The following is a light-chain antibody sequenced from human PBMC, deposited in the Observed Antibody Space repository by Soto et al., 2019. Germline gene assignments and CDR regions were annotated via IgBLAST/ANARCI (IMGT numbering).Light chain of an antibody. V-gene: IGLV8-61*01. CDR2: NTN. CDR3: VLYVGSGIHCV. Sequence: QTVVTQEPSFSVSPGGTVTLTCGLTSGSVSTRNYPSWYQQIPGQAPRTLIYNTNTRSSGVPDRFSGSILGNKAALTITGAQASDASAYYYVLYVGSGIHCVFGGGTKLTVL. CDR1: SGSVSTRNY. J-gene: IGLJ3*02.